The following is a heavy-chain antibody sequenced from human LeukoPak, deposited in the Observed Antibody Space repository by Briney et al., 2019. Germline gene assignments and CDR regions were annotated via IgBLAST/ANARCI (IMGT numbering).Heavy chain of an antibody. CDR2: INTDGSST. D-gene: IGHD4-17*01. CDR1: GFTLSSYW. J-gene: IGHJ4*02. Sequence: GGSLRLSCAASGFTLSSYWMHWVRDVPGKGLVGVSRINTDGSSTSYADSVKGRFTISRDNARNTLYLEMNSPRTEDTAVYYCTRGDVGYYGYFDHWGQGTLVTVSS. V-gene: IGHV3-74*01. CDR3: TRGDVGYYGYFDH.